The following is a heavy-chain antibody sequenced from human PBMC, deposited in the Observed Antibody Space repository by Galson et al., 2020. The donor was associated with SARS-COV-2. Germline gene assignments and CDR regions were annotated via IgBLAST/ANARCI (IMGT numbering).Heavy chain of an antibody. V-gene: IGHV4-39*01. CDR2: VHYSGST. Sequence: SETLSLTCSVPGGSVRSRGNYWIWIRQSPGKGLEYIGSVHYSGSTYYNPSHKSRVTTSVDTSKNQVSLKLTSVTAADTAVYYCARGAYDPLAGHYRDFGMDLWGQGTSVTVSS. D-gene: IGHD3-9*01. CDR3: ARGAYDPLAGHYRDFGMDL. J-gene: IGHJ6*02. CDR1: GGSVRSRGNY.